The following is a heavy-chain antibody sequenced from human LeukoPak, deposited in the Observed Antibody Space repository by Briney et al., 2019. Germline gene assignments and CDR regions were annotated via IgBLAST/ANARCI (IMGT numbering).Heavy chain of an antibody. CDR1: GFTFSSYA. D-gene: IGHD2-2*01. J-gene: IGHJ4*02. V-gene: IGHV3-23*01. CDR3: AKSGRTSCSTSCYYFDY. Sequence: GGSLSLSCAASGFTFSSYAMSWVRQAPGKGLEWISGINNSGDITDYADSVKGRFTISRDNSKNTLYLQMNSLRADDTAVYYCAKSGRTSCSTSCYYFDYWGQGTLVTVSS. CDR2: INNSGDIT.